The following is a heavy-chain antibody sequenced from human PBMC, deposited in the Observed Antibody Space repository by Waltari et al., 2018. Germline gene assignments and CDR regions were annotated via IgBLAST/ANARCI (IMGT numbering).Heavy chain of an antibody. V-gene: IGHV4-39*07. D-gene: IGHD3-3*01. CDR3: ARSHYDFWSGYPGRAFDY. CDR1: GGSSSRSSYC. J-gene: IGHJ4*02. CDR2: IYYSGST. Sequence: QLQLQESAPGLVQPSEARSPPCTVAGGSSSRSSYCGGWMRQHPGWGLEWIGSIYYSGSTYYNPSLKSRVTISVDTSKNQFSLKLSSVTAADTAVYYCARSHYDFWSGYPGRAFDYWGQGTLVTVSS.